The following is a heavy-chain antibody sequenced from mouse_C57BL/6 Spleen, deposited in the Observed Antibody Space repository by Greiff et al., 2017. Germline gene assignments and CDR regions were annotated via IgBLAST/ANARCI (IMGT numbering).Heavy chain of an antibody. J-gene: IGHJ3*01. CDR3: ARHDDYDRGWFAY. Sequence: EVQVVESGGDLVKPGGSLKLSCAASGFTFSSYGMSWVRQTPDQRLEWVATISSGGSYTYYPDSVKGRFTISRDNAKNTLYLQMSSLKSEDTAMYDGARHDDYDRGWFAYWGQGTLVTVSA. CDR1: GFTFSSYG. CDR2: ISSGGSYT. D-gene: IGHD2-4*01. V-gene: IGHV5-6*01.